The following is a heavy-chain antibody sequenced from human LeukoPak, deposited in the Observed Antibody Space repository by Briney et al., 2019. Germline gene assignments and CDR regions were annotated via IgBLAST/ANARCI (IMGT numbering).Heavy chain of an antibody. CDR3: ARGMGEGSGSRGVAFDI. Sequence: PSETLSLTCTVSGGSISSSSYYWGWIRQPPGKGLGWIGSIYYSGSTYYNPSLKSRVTISVGKSKNQFSLKLSSVTAADTAVYYCARGMGEGSGSRGVAFDIWGQGTMVTVSS. CDR2: IYYSGST. D-gene: IGHD3-10*01. J-gene: IGHJ3*02. V-gene: IGHV4-39*07. CDR1: GGSISSSSYY.